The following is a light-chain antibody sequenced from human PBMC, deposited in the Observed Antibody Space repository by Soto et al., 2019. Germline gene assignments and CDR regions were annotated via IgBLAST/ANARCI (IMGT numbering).Light chain of an antibody. Sequence: QSVLAQPASVSGSPGQSITISCTGSSSDVGSYNLVSWYQQHPGKAPKLMIYEVNKRPSGVSNRFSGSKSANTASLTISGLQAEDEADYYRYSYAGSNTAGVSGTGTKVTVL. CDR3: YSYAGSNTAGV. V-gene: IGLV2-23*02. CDR2: EVN. CDR1: SSDVGSYNL. J-gene: IGLJ1*01.